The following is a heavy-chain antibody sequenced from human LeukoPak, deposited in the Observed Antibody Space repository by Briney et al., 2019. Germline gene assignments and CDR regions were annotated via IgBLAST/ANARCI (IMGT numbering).Heavy chain of an antibody. V-gene: IGHV1-18*01. CDR3: ARDGDGYNYPVDH. D-gene: IGHD5-24*01. CDR2: ISAYNGNT. CDR1: GCTFTSYG. J-gene: IGHJ4*02. Sequence: ASVKVSCKASGCTFTSYGISWVRQAPGQGLEWMGWISAYNGNTNYAQKLQGRVTMTTDTSTSTAYMELRTWRSHDTAVYYSARDGDGYNYPVDHWGQGTLVTVSS.